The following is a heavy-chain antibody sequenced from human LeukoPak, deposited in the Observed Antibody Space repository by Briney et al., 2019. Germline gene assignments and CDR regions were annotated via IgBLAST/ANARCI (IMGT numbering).Heavy chain of an antibody. J-gene: IGHJ3*02. V-gene: IGHV3-7*01. CDR1: GFTSSSYW. CDR3: ARENLVGDAFDI. Sequence: GGSLRLSCAASGFTSSSYWMSWVRQAPGKGLEWVANIKQDGSEKYYVDSVKGRFTISRDNAKNSLYLQMNSLRAEDTAVYYCARENLVGDAFDIWGQGTMVTVSS. CDR2: IKQDGSEK.